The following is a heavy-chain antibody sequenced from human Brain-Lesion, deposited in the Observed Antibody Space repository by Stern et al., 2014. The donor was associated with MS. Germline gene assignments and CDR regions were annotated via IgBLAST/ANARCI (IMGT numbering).Heavy chain of an antibody. J-gene: IGHJ6*02. D-gene: IGHD2-2*01. CDR2: IFNSGST. V-gene: IGHV4-61*02. CDR3: ARGRVVPGFQYYATDV. CDR1: GGSISSGGYY. Sequence: VQLVESGPGLVKPSQTLSLSCTVSGGSISSGGYYWSWIRQPAGKGLEWIGRIFNSGSTSYNPSLKSRVTISIDPSKNPFPLRLNPMTAADTAVYYCARGRVVPGFQYYATDVWGQGTTVIVSS.